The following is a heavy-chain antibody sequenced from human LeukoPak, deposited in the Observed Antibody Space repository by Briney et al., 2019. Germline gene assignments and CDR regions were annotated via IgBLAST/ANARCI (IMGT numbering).Heavy chain of an antibody. Sequence: ASVKVSCKASGYTFTSYGISWVRQAPGQGLEWMGLISAYNGNTNYAQKFQGRVTITADESTSTAYMELSSLRSEDTAVYYCARGPRRYDFWSGYYAYYGMDVWGQGTTVTVSS. J-gene: IGHJ6*02. CDR3: ARGPRRYDFWSGYYAYYGMDV. V-gene: IGHV1-18*01. D-gene: IGHD3-3*01. CDR2: ISAYNGNT. CDR1: GYTFTSYG.